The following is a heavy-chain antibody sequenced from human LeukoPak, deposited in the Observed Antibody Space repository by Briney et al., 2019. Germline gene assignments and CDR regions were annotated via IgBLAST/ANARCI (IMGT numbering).Heavy chain of an antibody. CDR2: ISGSGGST. CDR1: GFTFSSYA. CDR3: ASPPTEYYYYYMDV. Sequence: GGSLRLSCAASGFTFSSYAMSWVRQAPGKGLEWVSVISGSGGSTYYADSVKGRSTISRDNSKNTLYLQMNSLRAEDTAVYYCASPPTEYYYYYMDVWGKGTTVTVSS. V-gene: IGHV3-23*01. J-gene: IGHJ6*03. D-gene: IGHD4-11*01.